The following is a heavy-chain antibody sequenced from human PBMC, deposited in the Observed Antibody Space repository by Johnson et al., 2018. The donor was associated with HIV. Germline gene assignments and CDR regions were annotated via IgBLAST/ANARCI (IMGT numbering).Heavy chain of an antibody. CDR1: GFTFSSYG. CDR2: IHYDGSNK. D-gene: IGHD3-22*01. V-gene: IGHV3-30*02. J-gene: IGHJ3*02. CDR3: ARGTIYYDSSGYQGGNAFDI. Sequence: QVQLVESGVGVVQPGGSLRLSCAASGFTFSSYGMHWVRQAPGKGLEWVAFIHYDGSNKYDADSVKGRFTISRDNSKNSLYLQMSSLRVEDTALYYCARGTIYYDSSGYQGGNAFDIWGQGTMVTVSS.